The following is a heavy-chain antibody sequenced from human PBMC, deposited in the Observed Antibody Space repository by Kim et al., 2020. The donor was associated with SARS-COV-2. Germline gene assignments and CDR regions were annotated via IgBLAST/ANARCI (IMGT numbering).Heavy chain of an antibody. Sequence: YYTPSPQRRITISIDTSKNQFSLKVNSVTAADTAMYYCARDPSSSSKPFDYWGQGALVTVSS. J-gene: IGHJ4*02. V-gene: IGHV4-39*07. D-gene: IGHD2-2*01. CDR3: ARDPSSSSKPFDY.